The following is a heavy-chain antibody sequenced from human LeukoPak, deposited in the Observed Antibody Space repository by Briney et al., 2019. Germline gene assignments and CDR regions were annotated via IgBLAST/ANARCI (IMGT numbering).Heavy chain of an antibody. J-gene: IGHJ4*02. CDR1: GYTFTSYY. CDR3: ARGGCSSTSCAAIADY. V-gene: IGHV1-46*01. Sequence: ASVKVSCKASGYTFTSYYMHWVRQAPGQGLEWMGIINPSGGSTSYAQKFQGRVTMTRDTSTSTVYMELSSLRSEDTAVYYCARGGCSSTSCAAIADYWGQGTLVTVS. CDR2: INPSGGST. D-gene: IGHD2-2*01.